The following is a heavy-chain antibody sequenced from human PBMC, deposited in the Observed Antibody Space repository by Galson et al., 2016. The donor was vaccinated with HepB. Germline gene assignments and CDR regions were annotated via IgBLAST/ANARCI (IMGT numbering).Heavy chain of an antibody. V-gene: IGHV1-69*13. CDR2: IIPIFGTA. J-gene: IGHJ4*02. D-gene: IGHD2-21*02. CDR3: ARDGGIEVTGRGFDC. Sequence: SVKVSCKASGGTFSIYALTWVRQAPGQGLEWMGVIIPIFGTANYAQKFKGRVTITADESTSTAYMELSSLRSEDTAVYYCARDGGIEVTGRGFDCWGQGTLVTVSS. CDR1: GGTFSIYA.